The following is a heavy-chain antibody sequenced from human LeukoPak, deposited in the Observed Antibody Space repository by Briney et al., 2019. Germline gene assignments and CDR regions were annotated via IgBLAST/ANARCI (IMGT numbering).Heavy chain of an antibody. CDR1: GGSISSGSYY. CDR3: ARAGLGYSSCWYLWFDP. J-gene: IGHJ5*02. V-gene: IGHV4-61*02. Sequence: SETLSLTCTVSGGSISSGSYYWSWIRQPAGKGLEWIGRIYSSGSTNYNPSLKSRVTISVDTSKNQFSLKLSSVTAADTAVYYCARAGLGYSSCWYLWFDPWGQGTLVTVSS. CDR2: IYSSGST. D-gene: IGHD6-19*01.